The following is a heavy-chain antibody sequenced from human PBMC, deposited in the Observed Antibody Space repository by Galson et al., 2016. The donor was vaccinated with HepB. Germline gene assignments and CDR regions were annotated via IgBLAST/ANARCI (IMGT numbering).Heavy chain of an antibody. CDR1: GFSLSTSGMR. Sequence: PALVKPTQTLTLTCTFSGFSLSTSGMRMNWVRQPPGKALEWLARIDWNDNNFYNASLKTRLTISKDTSKNRVVLTMTNMDPVDTATYYCARIAAAGPYYFGMDVWGQGTTVTVSS. CDR2: IDWNDNN. CDR3: ARIAAAGPYYFGMDV. V-gene: IGHV2-70*04. J-gene: IGHJ6*02. D-gene: IGHD6-13*01.